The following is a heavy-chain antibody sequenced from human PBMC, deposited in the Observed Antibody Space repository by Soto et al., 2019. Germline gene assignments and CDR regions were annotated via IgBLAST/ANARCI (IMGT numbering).Heavy chain of an antibody. CDR1: GGTFSSYA. V-gene: IGHV1-69*12. CDR3: AAVKPPGIGCFFDY. CDR2: IIPIFGTA. J-gene: IGHJ4*02. Sequence: QVQLVQSGAEVKKPGSSVKVSCKASGGTFSSYAISWVRQAPGQGLEWMGGIIPIFGTANYAQKFQGRVTITADESTSTAYRELSSLTSEDTAMYYCAAVKPPGIGCFFDYWGQGTLVTVSS. D-gene: IGHD6-13*01.